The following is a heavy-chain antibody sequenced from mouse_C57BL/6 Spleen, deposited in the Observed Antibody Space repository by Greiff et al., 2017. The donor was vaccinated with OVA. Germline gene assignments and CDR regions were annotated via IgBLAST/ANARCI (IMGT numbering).Heavy chain of an antibody. CDR1: GYTFTSYW. CDR3: ARPYYGSSYWYFDV. J-gene: IGHJ1*03. CDR2: INPSNGGT. V-gene: IGHV1-53*01. Sequence: VQLQQSGTELVKPGASVKLSCKASGYTFTSYWMHWVKQRPGQGLEWIGNINPSNGGTNYIEKFKSKATLTVDKSSSTAYMQLSSLTSEDSAVYYCARPYYGSSYWYFDVWGTGTTVTVSS. D-gene: IGHD1-1*01.